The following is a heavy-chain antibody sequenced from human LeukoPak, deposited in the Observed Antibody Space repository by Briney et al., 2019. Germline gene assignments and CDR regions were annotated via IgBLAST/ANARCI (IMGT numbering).Heavy chain of an antibody. J-gene: IGHJ4*02. Sequence: SETLSLTCTVSGDSISSYYWSWIRQPPGKGLEWIGYIYYRGSTSYNPSLRSRVTISVDTSKNQFSLKLSSVTAADTVVYYCARQDGRGRPNAFDYWGQGILVTVSS. CDR1: GDSISSYY. CDR3: ARQDGRGRPNAFDY. CDR2: IYYRGST. D-gene: IGHD5-24*01. V-gene: IGHV4-59*04.